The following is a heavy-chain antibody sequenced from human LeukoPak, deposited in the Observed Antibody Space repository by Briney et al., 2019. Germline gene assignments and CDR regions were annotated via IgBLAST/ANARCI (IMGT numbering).Heavy chain of an antibody. J-gene: IGHJ4*02. Sequence: ASVKVSCQASGYTFTPYYIHWVRQAPGQGLEGMGWINTKSGGTKFPQKFQGRITLTMDTSIRTAYMDLSWLRPDDTAVYYCARGAEVTMIDDYWGQGTLVSVSS. D-gene: IGHD3-22*01. CDR2: INTKSGGT. CDR1: GYTFTPYY. CDR3: ARGAEVTMIDDY. V-gene: IGHV1-2*02.